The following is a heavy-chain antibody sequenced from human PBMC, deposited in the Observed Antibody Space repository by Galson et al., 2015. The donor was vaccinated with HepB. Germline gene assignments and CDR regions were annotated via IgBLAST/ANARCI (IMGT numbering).Heavy chain of an antibody. CDR3: TRGYPTRGGGY. Sequence: SLRLSCAASGFTFSSYWMHWVRQVPGKGLVWVSRINGDGSGTSYADSVKGRFTISRDNAKNTLYLQMNSLRAEDTAVYYCTRGYPTRGGGYWGQGTLVNVSS. CDR2: INGDGSGT. CDR1: GFTFSSYW. D-gene: IGHD3-10*01. J-gene: IGHJ4*02. V-gene: IGHV3-74*01.